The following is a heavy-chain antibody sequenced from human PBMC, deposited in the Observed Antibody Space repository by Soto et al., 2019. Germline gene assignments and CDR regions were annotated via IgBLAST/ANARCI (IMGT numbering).Heavy chain of an antibody. Sequence: ASVKVSCKASGYTFTSYGISWVRQAPGQGLEWMGWISAYNGNTNYAQKLQGRVTMTTDTSTSTAYMELRSLRSDDTAVYYCARVSSGGFGELLYLRNWFDPWGQGTLVTVSS. V-gene: IGHV1-18*01. CDR1: GYTFTSYG. D-gene: IGHD3-10*01. J-gene: IGHJ5*02. CDR3: ARVSSGGFGELLYLRNWFDP. CDR2: ISAYNGNT.